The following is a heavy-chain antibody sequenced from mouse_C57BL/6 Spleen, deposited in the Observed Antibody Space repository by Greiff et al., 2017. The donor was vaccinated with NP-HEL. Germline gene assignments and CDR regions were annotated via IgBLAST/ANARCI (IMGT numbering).Heavy chain of an antibody. CDR2: INPSTGGT. J-gene: IGHJ2*01. D-gene: IGHD3-1*01. CDR1: GYSFTGYY. Sequence: EVQLQESGPELVKPGASVKISCKASGYSFTGYYMNWVKQSPEKSLEWIGEINPSTGGTTYNQKFKAKATLTVDKSSSTAYMQLKSLTSEDSAVYYCARSGRDPYFDYWGQGTTLTVSS. CDR3: ARSGRDPYFDY. V-gene: IGHV1-42*01.